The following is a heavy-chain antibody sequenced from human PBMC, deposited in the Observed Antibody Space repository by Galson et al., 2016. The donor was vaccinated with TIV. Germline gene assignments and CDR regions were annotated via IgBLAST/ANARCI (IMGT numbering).Heavy chain of an antibody. CDR2: ISSDRDTN. Sequence: SLRLSCAASGFTFDSYVMHWVRQAPGKGLEWVAVISSDRDTNYADSVKGRVTVSRDNSKNTLYLQMNSLRLDDTAVYYCARGYETYAFDLWGPGTMVAVSS. D-gene: IGHD1-1*01. CDR3: ARGYETYAFDL. V-gene: IGHV3-30-3*01. J-gene: IGHJ3*01. CDR1: GFTFDSYV.